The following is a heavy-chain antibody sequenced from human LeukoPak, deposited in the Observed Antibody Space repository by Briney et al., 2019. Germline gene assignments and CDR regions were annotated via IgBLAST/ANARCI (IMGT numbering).Heavy chain of an antibody. CDR3: ATYDFWSGYMSPSYYFDY. Sequence: PSETLSLTCTVSGVSISSSSYYWGWIRQPPGKGLEWIGSIYYSGSTYYNPSLKSRVTISVDTSKNQFSLKLSSVTAADTAVYYCATYDFWSGYMSPSYYFDYWGQGTLVTVSS. CDR2: IYYSGST. V-gene: IGHV4-39*01. D-gene: IGHD3-3*01. J-gene: IGHJ4*02. CDR1: GVSISSSSYY.